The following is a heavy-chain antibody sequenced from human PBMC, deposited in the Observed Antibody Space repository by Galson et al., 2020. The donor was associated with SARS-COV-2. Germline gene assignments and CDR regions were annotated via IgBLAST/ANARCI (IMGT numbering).Heavy chain of an antibody. CDR1: GFTFSSYA. CDR3: AKDRASSSWYPDY. D-gene: IGHD6-13*01. Sequence: GGSLRLSCAASGFTFSSYAMSWVRQAPGKGLEWVSAISGSGGSTYYADSVKGRFTISRDNSKNTLYLQMNSLRSEDTAVYYCAKDRASSSWYPDYWGQGTLVTVSS. CDR2: ISGSGGST. V-gene: IGHV3-23*01. J-gene: IGHJ4*02.